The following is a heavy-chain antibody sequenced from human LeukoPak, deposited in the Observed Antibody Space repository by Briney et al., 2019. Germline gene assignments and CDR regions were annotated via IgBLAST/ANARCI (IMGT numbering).Heavy chain of an antibody. CDR2: IYTSGSI. V-gene: IGHV4-61*02. CDR3: ARLGSSSWPDYFDY. Sequence: SQTLSLTCTVSGGSISSGNYYWNWIRQPAGKGLEWIGRIYTSGSINYNPSLKSRVTISVDTSKNQFSLKMSSVTAADTAVYYCARLGSSSWPDYFDYWGQGTLVTVSS. D-gene: IGHD6-13*01. CDR1: GGSISSGNYY. J-gene: IGHJ4*02.